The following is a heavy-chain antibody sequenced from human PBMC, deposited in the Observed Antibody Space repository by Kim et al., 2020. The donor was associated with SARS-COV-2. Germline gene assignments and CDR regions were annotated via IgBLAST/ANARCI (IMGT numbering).Heavy chain of an antibody. J-gene: IGHJ5*02. CDR3: VRGYDNAGWFDP. CDR1: GFTFSSFW. Sequence: GGSLRLSCAASGFTFSSFWMHWVRQVPGKGLVWVSRINSDGRRTTYGDSVKGRFTISRDNAKNTLYLQMNSLRGEDTAVYYCVRGYDNAGWFDPWGQGTLVTVSS. CDR2: INSDGRRT. D-gene: IGHD3-22*01. V-gene: IGHV3-74*01.